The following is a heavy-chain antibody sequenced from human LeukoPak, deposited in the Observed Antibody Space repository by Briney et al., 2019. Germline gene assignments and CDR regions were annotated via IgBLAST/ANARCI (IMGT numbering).Heavy chain of an antibody. D-gene: IGHD4-17*01. J-gene: IGHJ4*02. Sequence: KPSETLSLTCAVYGGSFSNYYWSWIRQSPGEGLEWIGEINQSGSTNYNPSLKSRVTISLDASKHQFSLKLTSVTAADTAVYYCAREKSAVTASFDYWGQGDLVTVSS. CDR3: AREKSAVTASFDY. CDR2: INQSGST. V-gene: IGHV4-34*01. CDR1: GGSFSNYY.